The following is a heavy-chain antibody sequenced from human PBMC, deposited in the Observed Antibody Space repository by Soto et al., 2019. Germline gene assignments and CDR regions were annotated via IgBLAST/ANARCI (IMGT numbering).Heavy chain of an antibody. J-gene: IGHJ6*02. CDR2: MNAKSGDT. CDR3: ARGNPFNYAGFDV. CDR1: GYTFSDFD. D-gene: IGHD3-16*01. Sequence: QAHLEQSGAELKRPGASVKVSCKASGYTFSDFDINWLRQASGQGPEWMGCMNAKSGDTFFPQRFQGNFNMTWDTTLSTAYMEVGSLTSDDTAIYYCARGNPFNYAGFDVWGQGTTVAVSS. V-gene: IGHV1-8*01.